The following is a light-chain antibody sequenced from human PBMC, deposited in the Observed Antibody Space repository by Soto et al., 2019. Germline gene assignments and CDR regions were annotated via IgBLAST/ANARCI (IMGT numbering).Light chain of an antibody. V-gene: IGKV3-11*01. J-gene: IGKJ1*01. CDR1: QSVRSY. CDR2: DAS. Sequence: EIVLTQSPATLSLSPGERATLSCRASQSVRSYLAWYQQKPGQAPRLLIYDASNRATGIPARFSGSGSGTDFTLTISSLEPEDFAVYYCQQYYSLPWTFGQGTKVEIK. CDR3: QQYYSLPWT.